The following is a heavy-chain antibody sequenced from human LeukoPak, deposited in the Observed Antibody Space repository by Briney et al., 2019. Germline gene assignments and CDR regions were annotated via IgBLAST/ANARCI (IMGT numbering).Heavy chain of an antibody. CDR2: ISNSGGST. V-gene: IGHV3-23*01. CDR1: GFTFSNYV. D-gene: IGHD6-19*01. CDR3: AKGVNSGWANFDY. J-gene: IGHJ4*02. Sequence: GGSLRLSGAASGFTFSNYVMSWVRQAPGKGLEWVSGISNSGGSTYYADSVKGRFTISRDNSKNTLYLQMNSLRAEDTAVYYCAKGVNSGWANFDYWGQGTLVTVSS.